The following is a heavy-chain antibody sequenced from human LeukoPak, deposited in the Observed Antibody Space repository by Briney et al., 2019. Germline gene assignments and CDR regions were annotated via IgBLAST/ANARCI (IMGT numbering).Heavy chain of an antibody. CDR3: ARHAPVVYPVDYYYYMDV. Sequence: SETLSLTCTVSGGSISSSSYYWGWIRQPPGKGLEWIGSIYYSGSTYYNPSLKSRVTISVDTSKNQFSLKLSAVTAADTAVYYCARHAPVVYPVDYYYYMDVWGKGTTVTVSS. CDR2: IYYSGST. D-gene: IGHD1-14*01. V-gene: IGHV4-39*01. CDR1: GGSISSSSYY. J-gene: IGHJ6*03.